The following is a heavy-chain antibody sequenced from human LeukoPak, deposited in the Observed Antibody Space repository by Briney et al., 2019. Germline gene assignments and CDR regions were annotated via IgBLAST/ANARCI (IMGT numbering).Heavy chain of an antibody. D-gene: IGHD6-6*01. CDR3: AKDPYSSSSPFGY. CDR1: GFTFSSYA. J-gene: IGHJ4*02. Sequence: GGSRRLSCAASGFTFSSYAMSWVRQAPGKGLEWVSAISGSGGSTYYADSVKGRFTISRDNSKNTLYLQMNSLRAEDTAVYYCAKDPYSSSSPFGYVGQGTLVTVSS. CDR2: ISGSGGST. V-gene: IGHV3-23*01.